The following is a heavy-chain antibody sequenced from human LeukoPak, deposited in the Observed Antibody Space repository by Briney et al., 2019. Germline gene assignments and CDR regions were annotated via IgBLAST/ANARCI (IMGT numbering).Heavy chain of an antibody. CDR3: VRYTTVTTGGYFQH. D-gene: IGHD4-17*01. Sequence: GGSLRLSCAASGFTFSSYWMSWVRQAPGKGLEWVANIKQDGGEKNYVDSVRGRFTISRDNARSSLYLQMSGLRAEDTAVYYCVRYTTVTTGGYFQHWGQGTQVTVST. CDR2: IKQDGGEK. CDR1: GFTFSSYW. V-gene: IGHV3-7*05. J-gene: IGHJ1*01.